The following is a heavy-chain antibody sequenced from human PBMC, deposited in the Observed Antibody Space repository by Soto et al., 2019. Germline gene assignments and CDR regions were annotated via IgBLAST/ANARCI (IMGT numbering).Heavy chain of an antibody. CDR1: GYTFTSYG. J-gene: IGHJ6*02. CDR2: ISAYNGNT. V-gene: IGHV1-18*01. D-gene: IGHD3-10*01. Sequence: GASVKVSCXASGYTFTSYGISWVRQAPGQGLEWMGWISAYNGNTNYAQKLQGRVTMTTDTSTSTAYMELRSLRSDDTAVYHCARIWFGELYYYYGMDVWGQGTTVTVSS. CDR3: ARIWFGELYYYYGMDV.